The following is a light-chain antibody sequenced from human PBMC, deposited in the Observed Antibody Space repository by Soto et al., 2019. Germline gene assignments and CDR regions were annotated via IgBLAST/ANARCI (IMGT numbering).Light chain of an antibody. CDR2: GAS. J-gene: IGKJ2*01. V-gene: IGKV3-20*01. Sequence: EIVLTQSPGTLSLSPGDRATLSCRASQSVNSNYFAWYQHKPGQAPRLLIYGASSRATGVSDRLSGSGSGTDFTLTVSRLEPEDFAVYYCQQYGTSPPYTFGQGTKLEIK. CDR1: QSVNSNY. CDR3: QQYGTSPPYT.